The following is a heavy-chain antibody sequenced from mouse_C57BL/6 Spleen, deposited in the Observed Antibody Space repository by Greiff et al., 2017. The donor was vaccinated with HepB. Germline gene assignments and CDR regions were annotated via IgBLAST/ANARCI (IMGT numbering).Heavy chain of an antibody. D-gene: IGHD1-1*01. J-gene: IGHJ1*03. CDR2: IDPETGGT. Sequence: QVQLQQSGAELVKPGASVKLSCKASGYTFTDYEMHWVKQTPVHGLEWIGAIDPETGGTAYNQKFKGKAILTADKSSSTAYMELRSLTSEDSAVYYCTRWYYGSSGYFDVWGTGTTVTVSS. CDR1: GYTFTDYE. V-gene: IGHV1-15*01. CDR3: TRWYYGSSGYFDV.